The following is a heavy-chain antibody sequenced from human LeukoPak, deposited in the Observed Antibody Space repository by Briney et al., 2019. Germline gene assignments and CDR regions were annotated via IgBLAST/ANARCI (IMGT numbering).Heavy chain of an antibody. Sequence: ASVKVSCKASGYTFTSYVISWVRQAPGQGLEWMGWINPNSGGTNYAQKFQGRVTMTRDTSISTAYMELSRLRSDDTAVYYCARSGYVPSSDAFDIWGQGTMVTVSS. CDR2: INPNSGGT. J-gene: IGHJ3*02. D-gene: IGHD3-16*01. CDR3: ARSGYVPSSDAFDI. V-gene: IGHV1-2*02. CDR1: GYTFTSYV.